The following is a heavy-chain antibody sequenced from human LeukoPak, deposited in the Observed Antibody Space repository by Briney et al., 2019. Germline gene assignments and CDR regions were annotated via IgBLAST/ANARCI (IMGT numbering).Heavy chain of an antibody. Sequence: SETLSLTCTVSGDSISSYYWSWIRQPAGKGLEWIGRIYTIGTTNYNPSLKSRVTMSVDTSKNQFSLKLSSVSAADTAVYYCARGIAAAAKQGGFDYWGQGTLVTVSS. CDR1: GDSISSYY. CDR3: ARGIAAAAKQGGFDY. D-gene: IGHD6-13*01. J-gene: IGHJ4*02. V-gene: IGHV4-4*07. CDR2: IYTIGTT.